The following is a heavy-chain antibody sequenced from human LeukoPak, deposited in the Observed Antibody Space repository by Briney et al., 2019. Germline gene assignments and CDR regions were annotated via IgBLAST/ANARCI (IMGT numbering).Heavy chain of an antibody. Sequence: GGSLRLSCAASGFTVSSNYMSWVRQAPGKGLEWVAFIRYDGSNKYYADSVKGRFTISRDNSKNTLYLQMNSLRAEDTAVYYCAKRLLEYSSSRLDYWGQGTLVTVSS. V-gene: IGHV3-30*02. CDR3: AKRLLEYSSSRLDY. D-gene: IGHD6-6*01. CDR1: GFTVSSNY. CDR2: IRYDGSNK. J-gene: IGHJ4*02.